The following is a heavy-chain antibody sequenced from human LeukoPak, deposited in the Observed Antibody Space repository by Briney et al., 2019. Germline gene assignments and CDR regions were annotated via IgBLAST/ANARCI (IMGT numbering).Heavy chain of an antibody. J-gene: IGHJ6*02. Sequence: PGGSLRLSCAASGFTFSSYAMHWVRQAPGKGLEWVAVISYDGSNKYYADSVKGRFTISRDNSKNTLYPQMNSLRAEDTAVYYCAKSASGNFWSGPYPYYYYGMDVWGQGTTVTVSS. V-gene: IGHV3-30-3*01. CDR2: ISYDGSNK. CDR1: GFTFSSYA. CDR3: AKSASGNFWSGPYPYYYYGMDV. D-gene: IGHD3-3*01.